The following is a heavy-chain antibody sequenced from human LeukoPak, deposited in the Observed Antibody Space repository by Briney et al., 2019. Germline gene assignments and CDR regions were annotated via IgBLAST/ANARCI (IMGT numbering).Heavy chain of an antibody. CDR2: ITSKGDGGTT. D-gene: IGHD5-24*01. J-gene: IGHJ4*02. CDR1: GFTLSDAY. CDR3: LAQYYFDY. V-gene: IGHV3-15*01. Sequence: GGSLRLSCAASGFTLSDAYMAWVRQTPGKGLEWVGRITSKGDGGTTHYAAPVKGRFIISRDDSKGTLYLQLNSLRTDDTAVYYCLAQYYFDYWGRGTLVTVSS.